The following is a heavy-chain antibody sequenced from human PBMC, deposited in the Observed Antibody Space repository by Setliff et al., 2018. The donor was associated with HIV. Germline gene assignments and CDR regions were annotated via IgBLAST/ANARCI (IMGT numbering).Heavy chain of an antibody. CDR3: ARDPHYFDRSGYYSYFYFDF. J-gene: IGHJ4*02. D-gene: IGHD3-22*01. V-gene: IGHV4-39*07. CDR1: GGSISAESYS. CDR2: INYSGTT. Sequence: PSETLSLTCTISGGSISAESYSWAWIRQPPGEGLEWIGAINYSGTTYYNPSLQSRVTMAVDTSKNQLSLKLTSMTAADTAVYYCARDPHYFDRSGYYSYFYFDFWGQGTLVTVSS.